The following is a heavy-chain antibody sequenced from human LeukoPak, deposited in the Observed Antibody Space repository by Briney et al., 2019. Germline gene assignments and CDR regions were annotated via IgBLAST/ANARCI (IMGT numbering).Heavy chain of an antibody. V-gene: IGHV1-69*13. CDR1: GGTFSSYA. J-gene: IGHJ6*02. D-gene: IGHD2-2*01. Sequence: SVKVSCKASGGTFSSYAISWVRQAPGQELEWMGGIIPIFGTANYAQKFQGRVTITADESTSTAYMELSSLRSEDTAVYYCARVDIVVVPAAMNWYYYGMDVWGQGTTVTVSS. CDR3: ARVDIVVVPAAMNWYYYGMDV. CDR2: IIPIFGTA.